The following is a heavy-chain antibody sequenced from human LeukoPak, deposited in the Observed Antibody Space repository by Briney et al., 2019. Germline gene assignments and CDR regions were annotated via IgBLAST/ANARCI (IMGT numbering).Heavy chain of an antibody. J-gene: IGHJ4*02. V-gene: IGHV3-23*01. CDR1: GFTFSSYA. Sequence: PGGSLRLSCAASGFTFSSYAMSWVRQAPGKGLEWVSAISGSGGSTYYADSVKGRFTISRDNSKNTLYLQTNSLRAEDTAVYYCAKDSRSYIVMVTEPRKNLIDYWGQGTLVTVSS. CDR2: ISGSGGST. CDR3: AKDSRSYIVMVTEPRKNLIDY. D-gene: IGHD5-18*01.